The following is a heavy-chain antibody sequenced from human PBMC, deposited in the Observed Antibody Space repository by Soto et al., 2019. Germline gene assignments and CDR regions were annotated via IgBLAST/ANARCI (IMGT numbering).Heavy chain of an antibody. Sequence: QVQLVQSGAEVKKPGSSVKVSCNASGGTFSSYAISWVRQAPGQGLEWMGGIIPIFGTANYAQTFQGTVNYAQKVPGRVTITADESTSTACMELSSLRSEDTAVYYCARCNEIAVAGTCPIDYYYYGMDVWGQGTTVTVSS. V-gene: IGHV1-69*01. CDR1: GGTFSSYA. D-gene: IGHD6-19*01. CDR3: ARCNEIAVAGTCPIDYYYYGMDV. CDR2: IIPIFGTA. J-gene: IGHJ6*02.